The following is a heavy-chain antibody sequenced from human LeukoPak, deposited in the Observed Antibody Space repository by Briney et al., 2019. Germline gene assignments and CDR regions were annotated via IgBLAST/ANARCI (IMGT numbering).Heavy chain of an antibody. CDR2: ILSDGNNK. V-gene: IGHV3-30*03. CDR1: GFTFSDCA. CDR3: ARGGLEPVDY. Sequence: GGSLRLSCAASGFTFSDCAMHWVRQAPGKGLEWVALILSDGNNKYYADSMKGRFTISRDNAKNTLYLQVNSLRAEDTAVYYCARGGLEPVDYWGQGTLVTVSS. J-gene: IGHJ4*02. D-gene: IGHD5-24*01.